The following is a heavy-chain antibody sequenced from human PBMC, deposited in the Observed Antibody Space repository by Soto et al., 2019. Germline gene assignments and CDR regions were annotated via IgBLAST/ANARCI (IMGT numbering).Heavy chain of an antibody. V-gene: IGHV3-30*18. Sequence: GSLRLSCAASGFTFSSYGMHWVRQAPGKGLEWVAVISYDGSNKYYADSVKGRFTISRDNSKNTLYLQMNSLRAEDTAVYYCAKDFQAVAAHYYYYGMDVWGQGTTVTVS. J-gene: IGHJ6*02. CDR2: ISYDGSNK. CDR1: GFTFSSYG. CDR3: AKDFQAVAAHYYYYGMDV. D-gene: IGHD6-19*01.